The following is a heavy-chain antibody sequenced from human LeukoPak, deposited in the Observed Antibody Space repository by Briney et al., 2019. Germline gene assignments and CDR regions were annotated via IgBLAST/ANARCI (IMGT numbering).Heavy chain of an antibody. Sequence: SETLSLTCAVSRVSFSGYYWSWIRQPPGKGLEWIGEINHSGSTNYNPSLKSRVTISVDTSKNQFSLKLSSVTAADTAVYYCARAAKTYYYDSSGYNDYWGQGTLVTVSS. J-gene: IGHJ4*02. CDR3: ARAAKTYYYDSSGYNDY. D-gene: IGHD3-22*01. CDR1: RVSFSGYY. CDR2: INHSGST. V-gene: IGHV4-34*01.